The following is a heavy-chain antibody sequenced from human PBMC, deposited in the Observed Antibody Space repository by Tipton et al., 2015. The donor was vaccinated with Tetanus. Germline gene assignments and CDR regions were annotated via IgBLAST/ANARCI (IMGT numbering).Heavy chain of an antibody. V-gene: IGHV4-34*01. CDR2: INHSGST. D-gene: IGHD3-3*02. J-gene: IGHJ4*02. CDR3: ARRLAGPGGHFDS. Sequence: LRLSCAVYGGSFSGYYWSWIRQPPGKGLEWIGEINHSGSTNYNPSLKSRVTISVDTSKNQFSLKLSSVTAADTAVYYCARRLAGPGGHFDSWGQGALVSV. CDR1: GGSFSGYY.